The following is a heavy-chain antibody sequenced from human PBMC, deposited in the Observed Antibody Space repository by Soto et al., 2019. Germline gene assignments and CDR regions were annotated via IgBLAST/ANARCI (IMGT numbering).Heavy chain of an antibody. J-gene: IGHJ4*02. CDR3: ARQPQLPRGYYYFDY. V-gene: IGHV3-30-3*01. D-gene: IGHD2-2*01. CDR2: ISYDGSNK. CDR1: GFTFSSYA. Sequence: QVQLVESGGGVVQPGRSLRLSCAASGFTFSSYAMHWVRQAPGKGLEWVAVISYDGSNKYYADSVKGRFTISRDNSKNTLYLQMNSLRAEDTAVYYCARQPQLPRGYYYFDYWGQGTLVTVCS.